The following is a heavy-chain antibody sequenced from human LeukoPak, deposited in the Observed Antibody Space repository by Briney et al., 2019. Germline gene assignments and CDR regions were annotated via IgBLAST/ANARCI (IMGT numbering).Heavy chain of an antibody. CDR1: GGSISSYY. CDR2: IYYSGST. D-gene: IGHD6-19*01. Sequence: SETLSLTCTVSGGSISSYYWGWIRQPPGKGLEWIGSIYYSGSTYYNPSLKSRVTISVDTSKNQFSLKLSSVTAADTAVYYCARAYSSGWRTLDYWGQGTLVTVSS. J-gene: IGHJ4*02. V-gene: IGHV4-39*07. CDR3: ARAYSSGWRTLDY.